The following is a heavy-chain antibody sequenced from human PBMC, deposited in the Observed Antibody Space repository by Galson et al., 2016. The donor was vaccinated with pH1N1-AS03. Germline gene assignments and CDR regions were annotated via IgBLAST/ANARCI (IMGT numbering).Heavy chain of an antibody. CDR3: ARRVYGDYVNWFDP. CDR2: IYYSGST. Sequence: ETLSLTCTVSGGSISSSSYYWGWIRQPPGEGLEWIGSIYYSGSTYYNPSLKSRVTISVDTSKNQFSLKLSSVTAADTAVYCCARRVYGDYVNWFDPWGQGTLVTVSS. J-gene: IGHJ5*02. D-gene: IGHD4-17*01. V-gene: IGHV4-39*01. CDR1: GGSISSSSYY.